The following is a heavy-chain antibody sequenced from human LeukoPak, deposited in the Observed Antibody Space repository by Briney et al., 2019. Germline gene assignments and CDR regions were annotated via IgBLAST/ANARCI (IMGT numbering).Heavy chain of an antibody. CDR1: GFTFSSYA. D-gene: IGHD6-19*01. CDR3: ARDFRPTRIAVAGTMGSPCY. J-gene: IGHJ4*02. V-gene: IGHV3-64*01. CDR2: ISSNGGST. Sequence: PGGSLRLSCAASGFTFSSYAMHWVRQAPGKGLEYVSAISSNGGSTYYANSVKGRFTISRDNSKNTLYLQMGSLRAEDMAVYYCARDFRPTRIAVAGTMGSPCYWGQGTLVTVSS.